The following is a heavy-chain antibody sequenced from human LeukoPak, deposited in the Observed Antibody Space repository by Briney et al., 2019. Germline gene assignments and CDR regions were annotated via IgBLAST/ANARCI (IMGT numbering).Heavy chain of an antibody. J-gene: IGHJ1*01. V-gene: IGHV3-23*01. D-gene: IGHD3-9*01. CDR1: GFTFSSYA. Sequence: GGSLRLSCAASGFTFSSYAMSWVRQAPGKGLEWVSAISGSGGSTYYADSVKGRFTISRDNSKNTLYLQMNSLRAEDTAVYYCARWPYYDILTGYYFQHWGQGTLVTVSS. CDR2: ISGSGGST. CDR3: ARWPYYDILTGYYFQH.